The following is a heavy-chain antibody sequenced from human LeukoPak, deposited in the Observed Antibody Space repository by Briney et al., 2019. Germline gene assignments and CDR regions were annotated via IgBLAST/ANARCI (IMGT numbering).Heavy chain of an antibody. J-gene: IGHJ3*02. D-gene: IGHD6-13*01. V-gene: IGHV3-43D*03. CDR3: AKVGSRSSSQGAFDI. CDR2: ISWDGGST. CDR1: AFTFDDYA. Sequence: SGGSLRLSCAASAFTFDDYAMHWVRQAPGKGLEWVSLISWDGGSTYYADSVKGRFTISRDNSKNSLYLQMNSLRAEDTALYYCAKVGSRSSSQGAFDIWGQGTMVTVSS.